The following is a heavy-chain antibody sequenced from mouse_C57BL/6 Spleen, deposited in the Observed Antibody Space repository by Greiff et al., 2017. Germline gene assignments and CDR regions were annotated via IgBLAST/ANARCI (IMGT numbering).Heavy chain of an antibody. D-gene: IGHD1-3*01. CDR1: GYTFTSYW. V-gene: IGHV1-52*01. CDR3: ARQGVDGRGAMDY. Sequence: QVQLQQPGAELVRPGSSVKLSCKASGYTFTSYWMHWVKQRPIQGLEWIGNIDPSDSETHYNQKFKDKATLTVDKSSSTAYMQRSSLTSEDSAVYYCARQGVDGRGAMDYWGQGTSVTVSS. J-gene: IGHJ4*01. CDR2: IDPSDSET.